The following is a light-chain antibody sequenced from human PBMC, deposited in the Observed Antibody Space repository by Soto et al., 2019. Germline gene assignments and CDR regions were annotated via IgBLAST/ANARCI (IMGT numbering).Light chain of an antibody. Sequence: IVLRKSPATPSLYPGERATLSCRASQSVSNNYLAWYQQKPGQSPRLLIYGASNRATGIPDRFSGSGSGTDFTLTISGLQPEDSATYYCQESRSALWGTCSQGTMV. V-gene: IGKV3D-20*02. CDR1: QSVSNNY. J-gene: IGKJ1*01. CDR2: GAS. CDR3: QESRSALWGT.